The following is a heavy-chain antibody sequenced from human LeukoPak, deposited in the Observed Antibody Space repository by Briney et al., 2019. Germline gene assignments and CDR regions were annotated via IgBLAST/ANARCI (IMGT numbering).Heavy chain of an antibody. J-gene: IGHJ4*02. Sequence: SGTLSLTCTVSGGSISDHFWTWIRQPPGKGLEWIGHLYYTGRTNYNPPLKSRVTISVDTSKTQFSLKLSSVTAADTALYFCATGRGWLPDYWGQGTLVTVSS. CDR1: GGSISDHF. CDR3: ATGRGWLPDY. D-gene: IGHD5-12*01. CDR2: LYYTGRT. V-gene: IGHV4-59*11.